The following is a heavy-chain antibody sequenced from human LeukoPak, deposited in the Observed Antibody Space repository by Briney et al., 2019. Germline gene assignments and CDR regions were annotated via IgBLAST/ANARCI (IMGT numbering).Heavy chain of an antibody. CDR3: ARENPSYYYGMDV. J-gene: IGHJ6*02. V-gene: IGHV1-2*04. CDR2: INPNSGGT. CDR1: GYTFTGYY. D-gene: IGHD1-14*01. Sequence: ASVKVSCKASGYTFTGYYMHWVRQAPGQGLEWMGWINPNSGGTNYAQKFQGWVTMTRDTSISTAYMELSRLRPDDTAVYYCARENPSYYYGMDVWGQGTTVTVSS.